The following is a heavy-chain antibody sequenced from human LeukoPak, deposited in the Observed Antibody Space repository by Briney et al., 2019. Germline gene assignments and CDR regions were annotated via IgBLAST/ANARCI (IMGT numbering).Heavy chain of an antibody. V-gene: IGHV4-59*08. CDR1: GGSIIGHW. J-gene: IGHJ4*02. CDR2: ISYSGGST. D-gene: IGHD2/OR15-2a*01. CDR3: ARRNTADASIDF. Sequence: SETLSLTCTVSGGSIIGHWWSWIRQPPGKGLEWIGDISYSGGSTNYNPSLKSRLTMSLDTPKNQFSLKLTSVTAADTAMYYCARRNTADASIDFWGQGTLVTASS.